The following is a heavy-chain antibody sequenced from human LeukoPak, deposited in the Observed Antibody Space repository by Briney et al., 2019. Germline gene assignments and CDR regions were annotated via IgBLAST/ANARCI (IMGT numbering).Heavy chain of an antibody. D-gene: IGHD6-6*01. Sequence: ASVKVSCKASGYTFTDYYMHWVRQAPGQGLGWMGWINPNSGGYNFAQKFQGRVAMTRDTSISTAYLELGSLRSDDTAVYFCARARWQLVRYFDSWGQGTLVTVSS. CDR1: GYTFTDYY. CDR2: INPNSGGY. V-gene: IGHV1-2*02. J-gene: IGHJ4*02. CDR3: ARARWQLVRYFDS.